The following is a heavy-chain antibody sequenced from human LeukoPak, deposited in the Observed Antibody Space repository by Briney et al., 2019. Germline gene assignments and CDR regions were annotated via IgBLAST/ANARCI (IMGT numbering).Heavy chain of an antibody. D-gene: IGHD2-15*01. CDR2: ISSSSSYI. V-gene: IGHV3-21*01. CDR1: GFTFSSYS. J-gene: IGHJ3*02. Sequence: GGSLRLSCAASGFTFSSYSMNWVRQAPGKGLEWVSSISSSSSYIYYADSVKGRFTISRDNAKNSLYLQMNSLRAEDTAVYYCARDQRSCSGGSCYPPEDAFDIWGQGTMDTVSS. CDR3: ARDQRSCSGGSCYPPEDAFDI.